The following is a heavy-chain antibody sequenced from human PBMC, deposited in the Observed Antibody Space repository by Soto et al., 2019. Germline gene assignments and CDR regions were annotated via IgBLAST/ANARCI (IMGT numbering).Heavy chain of an antibody. Sequence: PGGSLRLSCEASGFTFKNFAMSWVRQAPGKGLEWVSAVNGRGDSAFYADSVRGRFTISRDHAKNTIHLQLDSLRVDDTALYYCKNGSYSEWSLSGGGESSWGRG. CDR3: KNGSYSEWSLSGGGESS. V-gene: IGHV3-23*01. CDR1: GFTFKNFA. D-gene: IGHD3-3*01. J-gene: IGHJ4*02. CDR2: VNGRGDSA.